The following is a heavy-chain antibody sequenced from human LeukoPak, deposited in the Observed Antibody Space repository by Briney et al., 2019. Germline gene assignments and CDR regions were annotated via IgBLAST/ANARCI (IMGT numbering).Heavy chain of an antibody. CDR1: GFTFSSYW. D-gene: IGHD1-26*01. CDR2: IKQDESEK. Sequence: PGGSLRLSCAASGFTFSSYWMSWVRQAPGKGLEWVANIKQDESEKYYVDSVKGRFTISRDNAKNSLYLQMNSLRAEETAVYYCARVVPYSGSHWGLDYWGQGTLVTVSS. CDR3: ARVVPYSGSHWGLDY. J-gene: IGHJ4*02. V-gene: IGHV3-7*01.